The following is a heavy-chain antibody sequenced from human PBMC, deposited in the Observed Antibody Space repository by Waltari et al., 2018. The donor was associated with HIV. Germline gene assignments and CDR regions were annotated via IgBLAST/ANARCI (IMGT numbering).Heavy chain of an antibody. D-gene: IGHD2-2*01. V-gene: IGHV4-59*01. Sequence: QVQLQESGPGLVKPSETLSLTCTVSGGSISSYYWSWIRQPQGKGLEWIGYIYYSGSTNYNPSLKSRVTISVDTSKNQFSLKLSSVTAADTAVYYCARGPIVVVPAARRGGFDYWGQGTLVTVSS. CDR2: IYYSGST. J-gene: IGHJ4*02. CDR1: GGSISSYY. CDR3: ARGPIVVVPAARRGGFDY.